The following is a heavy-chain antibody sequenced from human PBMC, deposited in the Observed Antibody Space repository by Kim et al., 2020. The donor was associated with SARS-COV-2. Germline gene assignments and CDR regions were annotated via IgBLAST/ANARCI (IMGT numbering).Heavy chain of an antibody. J-gene: IGHJ4*02. CDR2: SEK. D-gene: IGHD3-3*01. CDR3: ARGSAWSGDY. Sequence: SEKKSVDSVNGRFTLSRDNAKNSLYLQMGSLRAEDTAVYYGARGSAWSGDYWGQGTLVTVSS. V-gene: IGHV3-7*01.